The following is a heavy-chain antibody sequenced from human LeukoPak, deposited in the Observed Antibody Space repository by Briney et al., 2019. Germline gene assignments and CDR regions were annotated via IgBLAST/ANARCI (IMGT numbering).Heavy chain of an antibody. J-gene: IGHJ4*02. Sequence: ASVKVSCKASGYTFTDYYILWVRQAPGQGLEWMGWINPNSGGTNYAQKFQGRVTMTRDTSISTAYMELSRLISDDTAVYYCARGVPPDYWGQGTLVTVSS. CDR2: INPNSGGT. CDR3: ARGVPPDY. V-gene: IGHV1-2*02. CDR1: GYTFTDYY.